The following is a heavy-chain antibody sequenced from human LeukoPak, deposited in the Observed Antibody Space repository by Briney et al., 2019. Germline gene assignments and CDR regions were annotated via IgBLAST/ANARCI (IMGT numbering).Heavy chain of an antibody. D-gene: IGHD2-15*01. CDR1: GGSFSGYY. CDR3: ARGVVLYGMDV. Sequence: SETLSLTCAVYGGSFSGYYWSWIRQPPGKGLEWIGEINHSGSTNYNPSLKIRVTISVDTSKNQFSLKLSSVTAADTAVYYCARGVVLYGMDVWGQGTTVTVSS. CDR2: INHSGST. J-gene: IGHJ6*02. V-gene: IGHV4-34*01.